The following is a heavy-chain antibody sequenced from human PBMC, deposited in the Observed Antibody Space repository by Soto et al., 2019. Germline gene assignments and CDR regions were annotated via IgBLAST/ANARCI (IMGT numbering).Heavy chain of an antibody. CDR1: GGTFSTYT. CDR2: ILPMLDIT. Sequence: QVQLVQSGAEVKKPGSSVKVSCKASGGTFSTYTIIWVRQAPGQGLEWMGRILPMLDITNSAQRFQGRVTITGDKSTSTAYLELSSLRSEDTAVYYCTLGSWSAETFDIWGRGTMVTVSS. J-gene: IGHJ3*02. CDR3: TLGSWSAETFDI. D-gene: IGHD6-13*01. V-gene: IGHV1-69*02.